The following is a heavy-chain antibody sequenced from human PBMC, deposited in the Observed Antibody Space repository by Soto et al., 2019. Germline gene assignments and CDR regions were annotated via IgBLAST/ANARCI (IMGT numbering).Heavy chain of an antibody. CDR1: GGTFSSYA. J-gene: IGHJ6*02. D-gene: IGHD6-13*01. Sequence: ASVKVSRKASGGTFSSYAISWVRQAPGQGLEWMGGIIPIFGTANYAQKFQGRVTITADESTSTAYMELSSLRSEDTAVYYCARDLAAADPSWYYGMDVWGQGTTVTVSS. CDR2: IIPIFGTA. V-gene: IGHV1-69*13. CDR3: ARDLAAADPSWYYGMDV.